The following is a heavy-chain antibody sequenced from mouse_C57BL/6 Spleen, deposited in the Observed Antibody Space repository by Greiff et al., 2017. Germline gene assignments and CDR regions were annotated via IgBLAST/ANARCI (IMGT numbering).Heavy chain of an antibody. CDR3: ARRGDYYGSLPTRGFDY. CDR2: IYPSDSET. CDR1: GYTFTSYW. Sequence: QVQLQQPGAELVRPGSSVKLSCKASGYTFTSYWMDWVKQRPGQGLEWIGNIYPSDSETHYNQKFKDKATLTVDKSSSTAYMQLSSLTSEDSAVYYCARRGDYYGSLPTRGFDYWGQGTTLTVSS. V-gene: IGHV1-61*01. D-gene: IGHD1-1*01. J-gene: IGHJ2*01.